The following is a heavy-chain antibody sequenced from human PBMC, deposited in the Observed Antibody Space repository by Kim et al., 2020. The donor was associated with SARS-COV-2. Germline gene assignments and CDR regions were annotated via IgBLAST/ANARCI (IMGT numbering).Heavy chain of an antibody. V-gene: IGHV3-30-3*01. D-gene: IGHD6-6*01. Sequence: GGSLRLSCAASGFTFSSYAMHWVRQAPGKGLEWVAVISYDGSNKYYADSVKGRFTISRDNSKNTLYLQMNSLRAEDTAVYYCARETIFDEYSSSVGFDYWGQGTLVTVSS. J-gene: IGHJ4*02. CDR2: ISYDGSNK. CDR1: GFTFSSYA. CDR3: ARETIFDEYSSSVGFDY.